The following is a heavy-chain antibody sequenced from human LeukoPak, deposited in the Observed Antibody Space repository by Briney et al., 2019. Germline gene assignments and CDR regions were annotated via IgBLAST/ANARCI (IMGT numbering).Heavy chain of an antibody. D-gene: IGHD3-10*01. CDR3: VRRPAPWSGEEVDF. CDR1: GFTFSSYC. J-gene: IGHJ4*02. Sequence: AGTLRLSCSASGFTFSSYCMQWVRQAPGTRLACVSAISSDGGGTYYPDSVKGRFTISRDNSKNTLYLQMTSLRPEDTAVYYCVRRPAPWSGEEVDFWGQGTLVTVSS. V-gene: IGHV3-64D*06. CDR2: ISSDGGGT.